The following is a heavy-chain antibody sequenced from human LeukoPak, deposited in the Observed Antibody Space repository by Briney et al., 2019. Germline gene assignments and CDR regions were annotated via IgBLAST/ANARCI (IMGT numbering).Heavy chain of an antibody. CDR1: GFTFSSYA. CDR2: ISYDGSNK. J-gene: IGHJ4*02. Sequence: GGSLRLSCAASGFTFSSYAMHWVRQAPGKGLEWVAVISYDGSNKYYADSVKGRFTISRDNSKNTLYLQMNSLRAEDTAVYYCARGVWGPFTSSEYSSSPAFDYWGQGTLVTVSS. CDR3: ARGVWGPFTSSEYSSSPAFDY. V-gene: IGHV3-30-3*01. D-gene: IGHD6-6*01.